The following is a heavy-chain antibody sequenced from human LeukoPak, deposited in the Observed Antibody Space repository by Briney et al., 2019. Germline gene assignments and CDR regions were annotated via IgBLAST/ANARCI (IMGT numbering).Heavy chain of an antibody. J-gene: IGHJ5*02. CDR3: AKRPVTTARSLDP. CDR2: VKPDGSEQ. CDR1: GFTFSMYW. D-gene: IGHD4-17*01. Sequence: GGSLRLSCAASGFTFSMYWMSWVRQAPGKGLEWVAIVKPDGSEQYYVDSVEGRFTISRDNAKNSLSLQMNSLRAEDTAVYYCAKRPVTTARSLDPWGQGTLVTVSS. V-gene: IGHV3-7*03.